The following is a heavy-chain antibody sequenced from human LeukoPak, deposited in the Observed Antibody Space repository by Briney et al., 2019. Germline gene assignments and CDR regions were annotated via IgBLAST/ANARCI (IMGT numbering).Heavy chain of an antibody. CDR3: ARGLGSSWPYYYYYGMDV. V-gene: IGHV3-21*01. Sequence: GGSLRLSCAASGFTFSSYGMHWVRQAPGKGLEWVSSISSSSSYIYYADSVKGRFTISRDNAKNSLYLQMNSLRAEDTAVYYCARGLGSSWPYYYYYGMDVWGQGTTVTVSS. CDR2: ISSSSSYI. D-gene: IGHD6-13*01. CDR1: GFTFSSYG. J-gene: IGHJ6*02.